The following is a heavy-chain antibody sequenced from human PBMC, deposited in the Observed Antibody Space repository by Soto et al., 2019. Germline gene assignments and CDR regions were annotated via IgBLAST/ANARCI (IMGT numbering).Heavy chain of an antibody. CDR3: ARGVLASCGGDCPNPDY. D-gene: IGHD2-21*02. Sequence: EGSLSLSCAASGFTFSSYGMHWVRQAPVKVLEWVAVIWYDGSNKYYADSLKGRFSISRDNSKNTLYLQMDSLRAEDTAVYYCARGVLASCGGDCPNPDYWGQGTLLTVSS. CDR2: IWYDGSNK. V-gene: IGHV3-33*01. J-gene: IGHJ4*02. CDR1: GFTFSSYG.